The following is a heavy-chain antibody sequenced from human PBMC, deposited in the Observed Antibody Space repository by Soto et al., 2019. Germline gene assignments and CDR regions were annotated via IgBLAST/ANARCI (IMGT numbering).Heavy chain of an antibody. D-gene: IGHD2-2*01. Sequence: QVQLVQSGAEVKKPGSSVKVSCKASGGTFSSYTISWVRQAPGQGLEWMGRIIPILGIANYAQNFQGRVTITADKSTSTAYMELSSLRSEDTAVYYCARRYCSSTSCYDAFDIWGQGTMVTVSS. V-gene: IGHV1-69*02. CDR1: GGTFSSYT. CDR2: IIPILGIA. J-gene: IGHJ3*02. CDR3: ARRYCSSTSCYDAFDI.